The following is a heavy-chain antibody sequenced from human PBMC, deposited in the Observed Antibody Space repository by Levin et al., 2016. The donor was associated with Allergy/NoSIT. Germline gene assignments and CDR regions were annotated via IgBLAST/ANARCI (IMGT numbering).Heavy chain of an antibody. Sequence: SETLSLTCTVSGGSISSGGYYWSWIRQHPGKGLEWIGYIYYSGSTYYNPSLKSRVTISVDTSKNQFSLKLSSVTAADTAVYYCARVGYVGTFDYWGQGTLVTVSS. D-gene: IGHD3-16*01. CDR3: ARVGYVGTFDY. J-gene: IGHJ4*02. CDR1: GGSISSGGYY. V-gene: IGHV4-39*01. CDR2: IYYSGST.